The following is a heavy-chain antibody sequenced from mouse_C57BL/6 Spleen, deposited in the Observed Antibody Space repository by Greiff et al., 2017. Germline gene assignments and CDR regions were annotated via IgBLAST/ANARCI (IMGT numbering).Heavy chain of an antibody. D-gene: IGHD1-1*01. Sequence: EVKLMESGGDLVKPGGSLKLSCAASGFTFSSYGMSWVRQTPDKRLEWVATISSGGSYTYYPDSVKGRFTISRDNAKNTLYLQMSSLKSEDTAMYYCARDTVGWYFDVWGTGTTVTVSS. CDR1: GFTFSSYG. CDR2: ISSGGSYT. CDR3: ARDTVGWYFDV. V-gene: IGHV5-6*01. J-gene: IGHJ1*03.